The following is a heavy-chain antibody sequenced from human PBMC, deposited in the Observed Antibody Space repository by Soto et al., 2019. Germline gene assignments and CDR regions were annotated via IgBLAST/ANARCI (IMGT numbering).Heavy chain of an antibody. V-gene: IGHV1-18*01. Sequence: QIHLVQSGAEVKKPGASVKVSCKGSGYGFTTYGITWVRQAPGQGLEWMAWISAHNGNTNYAQKLQGRVTVTRDTSTSTAYMELRSRRSDDTAVYYCARGRYGDDWGQGARVTVSS. D-gene: IGHD1-1*01. J-gene: IGHJ4*02. CDR1: GYGFTTYG. CDR3: ARGRYGDD. CDR2: ISAHNGNT.